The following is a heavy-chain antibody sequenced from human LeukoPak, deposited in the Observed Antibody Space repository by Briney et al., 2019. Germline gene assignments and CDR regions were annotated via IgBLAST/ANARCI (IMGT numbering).Heavy chain of an antibody. CDR1: GFTFSSYA. J-gene: IGHJ4*02. V-gene: IGHV3-23*01. CDR2: ISGSGGST. D-gene: IGHD2-2*01. Sequence: PGGSLRLSCAASGFTFSSYAMSWVRQAPGKGLEWVSAISGSGGSTYYADSVKGRFTISRDNSKSTLYLQMNSLRAEDTAVYYCAKLSTRGSGQSTYWGQGTLVTVSS. CDR3: AKLSTRGSGQSTY.